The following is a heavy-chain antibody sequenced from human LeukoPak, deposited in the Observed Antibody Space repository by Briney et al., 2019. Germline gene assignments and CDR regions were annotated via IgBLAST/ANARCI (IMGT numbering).Heavy chain of an antibody. Sequence: PGGSLRLSCAASGFTFDDYAMHWIRQAPGKGLEWVSVIYSGGSTYYADSVKGRFTISRDNSKNTLYLQMNSLRAEDTAVYYCARGGRYDPFDYWGQGTLVTRSS. CDR2: IYSGGST. D-gene: IGHD6-19*01. CDR3: ARGGRYDPFDY. CDR1: GFTFDDYA. V-gene: IGHV3-66*01. J-gene: IGHJ4*02.